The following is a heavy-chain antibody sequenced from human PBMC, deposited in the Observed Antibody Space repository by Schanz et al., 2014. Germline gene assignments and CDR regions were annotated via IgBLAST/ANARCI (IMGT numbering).Heavy chain of an antibody. J-gene: IGHJ6*02. V-gene: IGHV4-31*03. CDR2: ISYSGST. D-gene: IGHD3-16*01. CDR1: GASISSGGYY. CDR3: ARHGGIPYYPMDV. Sequence: QVQLQESGPGLVKPSQTLSLTCTVSGASISSGGYYWDWIRLLPGKGLEWIGYISYSGSTSFNPSLKSGLTMSVDTSKNQFSLRLSSVTAADTAVYYCARHGGIPYYPMDVWGQGTTVTV.